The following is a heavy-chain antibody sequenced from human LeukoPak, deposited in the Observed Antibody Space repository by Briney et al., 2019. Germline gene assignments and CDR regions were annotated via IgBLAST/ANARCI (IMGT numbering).Heavy chain of an antibody. J-gene: IGHJ4*02. CDR1: GFTFSSYS. D-gene: IGHD3-3*01. CDR2: INSSSSYI. V-gene: IGHV3-21*01. CDR3: ARDGPYDFWSGYYRDY. Sequence: PGGSLRLSCAASGFTFSSYSMNWVRQAPGKGLEWVSSINSSSSYIYYADSVKGRFTISRDNAKNSLYLQMNSLRAEDTAVYYCARDGPYDFWSGYYRDYWGQGTLVTVSS.